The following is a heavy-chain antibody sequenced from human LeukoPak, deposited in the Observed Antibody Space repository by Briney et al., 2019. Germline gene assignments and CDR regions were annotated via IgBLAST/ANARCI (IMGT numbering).Heavy chain of an antibody. CDR2: INAGNGNT. CDR3: ARGIWSSHKADYYLDQ. CDR1: GYTFTNYA. Sequence: ASVKVSCKDSGYTFTNYAIHWVRQAPGQRPEWMGWINAGNGNTKYSQTFQDRVIVTRDKSASTAYMELSSLRSEDTAVYYCARGIWSSHKADYYLDQWGQGTLVTVSS. V-gene: IGHV1-3*01. J-gene: IGHJ4*02. D-gene: IGHD3-3*01.